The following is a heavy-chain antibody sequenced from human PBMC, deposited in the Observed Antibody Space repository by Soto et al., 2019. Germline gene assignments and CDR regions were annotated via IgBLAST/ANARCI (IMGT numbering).Heavy chain of an antibody. Sequence: PVGSVRLSCSASGFTFSNCAMSWVRQAPGKGLEWVSTISGRGGSTYYADSVKGRLTISRDNSKNTLFLQMNSLRAEDTAVYYCAKRFYREEDGYNFFDSWGQGTLVTVSS. CDR3: AKRFYREEDGYNFFDS. D-gene: IGHD5-12*01. CDR1: GFTFSNCA. V-gene: IGHV3-23*01. CDR2: ISGRGGST. J-gene: IGHJ4*02.